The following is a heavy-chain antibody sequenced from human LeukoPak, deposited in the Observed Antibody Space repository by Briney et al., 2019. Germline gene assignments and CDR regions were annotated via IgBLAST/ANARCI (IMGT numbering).Heavy chain of an antibody. J-gene: IGHJ4*02. Sequence: AAVKVSCKASGYTFSDYYIHWVRQAPGQGLEWMGWINPNSGGTKYAQKFQGRVTMTRDTSISTAYMELSRLRSDDTAVYYCARGSVRGVIARSHFDYWGQGTLVTVSS. CDR2: INPNSGGT. D-gene: IGHD3-10*01. CDR1: GYTFSDYY. V-gene: IGHV1-2*02. CDR3: ARGSVRGVIARSHFDY.